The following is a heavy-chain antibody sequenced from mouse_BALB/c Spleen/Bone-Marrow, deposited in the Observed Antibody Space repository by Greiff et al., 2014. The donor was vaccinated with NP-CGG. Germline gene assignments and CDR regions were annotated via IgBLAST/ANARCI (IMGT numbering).Heavy chain of an antibody. V-gene: IGHV5-6*01. CDR3: SRLSYDYDGAWFAY. D-gene: IGHD2-4*01. CDR1: GFIFSSYD. J-gene: IGHJ3*01. Sequence: EVKLQESGGDLVRPGGSLKLSCAASGFIFSSYDMSWVRQTPDKRLEWVATIGSGGSYTYYPDSVKGRFTISRDNAKNTLYLQMSSLKSEDTAMYYCSRLSYDYDGAWFAYWGQGTLVTVSA. CDR2: IGSGGSYT.